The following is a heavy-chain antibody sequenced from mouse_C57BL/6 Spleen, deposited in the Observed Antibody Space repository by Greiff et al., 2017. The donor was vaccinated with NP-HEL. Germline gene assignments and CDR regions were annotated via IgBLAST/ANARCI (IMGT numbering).Heavy chain of an antibody. CDR1: GYTFTSYW. D-gene: IGHD1-1*01. Sequence: QVQLQQPGAELVKPGASVKLSCKASGYTFTSYWMHWVKQRPGQGLEWIGMIHPNSGSTNYNEKFKSKATLTVDKSSSTAYMQLRGLTSEDSAVVSCERSDYITTIVAFWYFDVWGTGTTVTVSS. V-gene: IGHV1-64*01. CDR3: ERSDYITTIVAFWYFDV. CDR2: IHPNSGST. J-gene: IGHJ1*03.